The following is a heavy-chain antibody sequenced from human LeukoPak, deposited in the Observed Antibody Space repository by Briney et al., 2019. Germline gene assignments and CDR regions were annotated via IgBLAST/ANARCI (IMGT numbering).Heavy chain of an antibody. CDR1: GFTFSSYS. CDR3: ARDGDYDFWIPPNPVRTKYYYYYMDV. Sequence: PGGSLRLSCAASGFTFSSYSMNWVRQAPGKGLEWVSSISSSSSYIYYADSVKGRFTISRDNAKNSLYLQMNSLRAEDTAVYYCARDGDYDFWIPPNPVRTKYYYYYMDVWGKGTTVTVSS. J-gene: IGHJ6*03. CDR2: ISSSSSYI. V-gene: IGHV3-21*04. D-gene: IGHD3-3*01.